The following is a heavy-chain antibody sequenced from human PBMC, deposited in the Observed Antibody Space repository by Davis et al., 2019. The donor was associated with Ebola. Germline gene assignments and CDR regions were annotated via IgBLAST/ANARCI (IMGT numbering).Heavy chain of an antibody. V-gene: IGHV1-18*01. CDR1: GYTFTSYG. CDR2: ISAYNGNT. CDR3: ARDRGMIAAAGHFDY. Sequence: ASVTVSCKASGYTFTSYGISWVRQAPGQGLEWMGWISAYNGNTNYAQKLQGRVTMTTDTSTSTAYMELRSLRSDDTAVYYCARDRGMIAAAGHFDYWGQGTLVTVSS. D-gene: IGHD6-13*01. J-gene: IGHJ4*02.